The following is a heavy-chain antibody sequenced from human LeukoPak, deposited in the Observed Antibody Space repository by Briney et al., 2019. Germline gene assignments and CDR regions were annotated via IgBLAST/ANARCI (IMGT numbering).Heavy chain of an antibody. V-gene: IGHV3-30*18. D-gene: IGHD3-9*01. CDR3: AKGLRYSDN. Sequence: GGSLRLSCAASGFTFSSYGMHWVRQAPGKGLEWVAVISYDGSNKYYADSVKGRFTISRDNSKNTLYLQMNSLRAEDTAVYYCAKGLRYSDNWGEGTLVTVSS. J-gene: IGHJ4*02. CDR2: ISYDGSNK. CDR1: GFTFSSYG.